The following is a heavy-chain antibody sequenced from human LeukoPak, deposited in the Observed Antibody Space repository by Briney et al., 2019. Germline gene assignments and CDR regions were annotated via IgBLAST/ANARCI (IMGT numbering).Heavy chain of an antibody. J-gene: IGHJ4*02. D-gene: IGHD1-26*01. CDR3: ARGNSGSYLYY. CDR2: IYYSGST. V-gene: IGHV4-59*01. CDR1: GGPISSYY. Sequence: PSETLSLTCTVSGGPISSYYWSWIRQPPGKGLEWIGYIYYSGSTNYNPSLKSRVTISVDTSKNQFSLKLSSVTAADTAVYYCARGNSGSYLYYWGQGTLVTVSS.